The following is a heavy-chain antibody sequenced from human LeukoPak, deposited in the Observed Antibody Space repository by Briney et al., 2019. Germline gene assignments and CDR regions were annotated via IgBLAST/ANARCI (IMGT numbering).Heavy chain of an antibody. D-gene: IGHD2-15*01. CDR2: ISYDGSNK. CDR3: ARERGCSGGSCYSFDY. V-gene: IGHV3-30-3*01. J-gene: IGHJ4*02. Sequence: GGSLRLSCAASGFTFSSYAMHWVRQAPDKGLEWVAVISYDGSNKYYADSVKGRFTISRDNAKNSLYLQMNSLRAEDTAVYYCARERGCSGGSCYSFDYWGQGTLVTVSS. CDR1: GFTFSSYA.